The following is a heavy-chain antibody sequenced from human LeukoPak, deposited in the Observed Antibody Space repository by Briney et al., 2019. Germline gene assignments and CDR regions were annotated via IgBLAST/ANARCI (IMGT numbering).Heavy chain of an antibody. CDR1: GFIFNNAW. V-gene: IGHV3-15*01. D-gene: IGHD6-13*01. Sequence: PGGSLRLSCAASGFIFNNAWMSWVRQAPGKGLEWVGRIKSKTEGGTTDYAAPVKGRFTISRDDSKDTLYLQMNSLKTEDTAVYYCTTEFSSWYSGAEYFQHWGQGTLVTVSS. CDR3: TTEFSSWYSGAEYFQH. CDR2: IKSKTEGGTT. J-gene: IGHJ1*01.